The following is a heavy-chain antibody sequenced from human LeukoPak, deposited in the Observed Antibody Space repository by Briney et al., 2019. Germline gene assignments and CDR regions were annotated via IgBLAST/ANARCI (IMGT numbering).Heavy chain of an antibody. V-gene: IGHV3-23*01. CDR3: AKGDQVLSSNYFDY. CDR1: GFTFSSYA. D-gene: IGHD2-2*01. Sequence: AGGSLTLSCAASGFTFSSYAMSWVRQAPGKGLEWVSAISGSGGSTYYADSVKGRFTISRDNSKNTLYLQMNGLRAEDTAVYYCAKGDQVLSSNYFDYWGQGTLVTVSS. CDR2: ISGSGGST. J-gene: IGHJ4*02.